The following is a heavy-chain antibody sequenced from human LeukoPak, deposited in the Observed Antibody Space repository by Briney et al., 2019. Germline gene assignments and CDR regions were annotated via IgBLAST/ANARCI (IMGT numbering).Heavy chain of an antibody. Sequence: GGSLRLSCAASGSIFSSYVMHWVRRAPGKGLEWVAAISDDGNHQYYADSVRGRFTSSRDNSKNTLYLRMNSLRPGDTAVYYCARSSRSGFWFAGADYWGQGTLVTVSS. CDR2: ISDDGNHQ. V-gene: IGHV3-30*03. J-gene: IGHJ4*02. D-gene: IGHD3-10*01. CDR3: ARSSRSGFWFAGADY. CDR1: GSIFSSYV.